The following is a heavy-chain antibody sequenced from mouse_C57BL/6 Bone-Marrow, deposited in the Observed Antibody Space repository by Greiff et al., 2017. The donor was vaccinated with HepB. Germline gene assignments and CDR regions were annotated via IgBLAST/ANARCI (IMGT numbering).Heavy chain of an antibody. Sequence: VKLQQSGAELVRPGASVTLSCKASGYTFTDYEMHWVKQTPVHGLEWIGAIDPETGGTAYNQKFKGKAILTADKSSSTAYMELRSLTSEDSAVYYCTRRGTTVDYWGQGTTLTVSS. J-gene: IGHJ2*01. CDR1: GYTFTDYE. CDR3: TRRGTTVDY. D-gene: IGHD1-1*01. V-gene: IGHV1-15*01. CDR2: IDPETGGT.